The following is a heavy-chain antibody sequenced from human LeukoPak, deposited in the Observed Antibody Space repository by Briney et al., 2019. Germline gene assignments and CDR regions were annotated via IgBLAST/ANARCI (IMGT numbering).Heavy chain of an antibody. J-gene: IGHJ4*02. CDR3: AKELYSSDWYVDY. V-gene: IGHV3-23*01. CDR2: ISGSGGRT. Sequence: GGSLRLSCAASGLTLSSYWMHWVRQAPGKGLEWVSGISGSGGRTDHADSVKGRFTISRDNSKNTLYLQMNSLRAEDTAVYYCAKELYSSDWYVDYWGQGTLVTVSS. D-gene: IGHD6-19*01. CDR1: GLTLSSYW.